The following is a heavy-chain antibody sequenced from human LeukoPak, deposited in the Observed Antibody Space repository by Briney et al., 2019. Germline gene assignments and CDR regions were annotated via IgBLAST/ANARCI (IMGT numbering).Heavy chain of an antibody. J-gene: IGHJ4*02. D-gene: IGHD2-8*01. V-gene: IGHV3-23*01. CDR1: GFTFSSYG. CDR2: ISGSGGST. Sequence: GGSLRLSCAASGFTFSSYGMSWVRQAPGKGLEWVSAISGSGGSTFYADSVKGRFTISRDNYKNTLYLQMNSLRAEDTAVYYCARKNGPLDYWGQGTLVTVSS. CDR3: ARKNGPLDY.